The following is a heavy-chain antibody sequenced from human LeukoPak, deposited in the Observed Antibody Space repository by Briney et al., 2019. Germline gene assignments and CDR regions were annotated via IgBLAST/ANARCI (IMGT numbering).Heavy chain of an antibody. CDR2: ISYDGSNK. Sequence: GGSLRLSCAASGFTFSSYAMHWVRQAPGKGLEWVAVISYDGSNKFHADSVQGRFTISRDNAKNSLYLQMNSLRAEDTAVYYCARVTSYYYNTSGDYYFDHWGQGTLVTVSS. CDR3: ARVTSYYYNTSGDYYFDH. V-gene: IGHV3-30-3*01. CDR1: GFTFSSYA. D-gene: IGHD3-22*01. J-gene: IGHJ4*02.